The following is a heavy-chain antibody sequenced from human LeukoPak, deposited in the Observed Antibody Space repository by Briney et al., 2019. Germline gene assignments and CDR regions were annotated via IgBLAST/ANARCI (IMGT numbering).Heavy chain of an antibody. CDR1: GFTFSSYD. D-gene: IGHD3-22*01. V-gene: IGHV3-13*01. Sequence: GGSLRLSCAASGFTFSSYDMHWVRQATGKGREWGSAIGTAGDTYYPGSVKGRFTISRENAKNSLYLQMNSLRAEDTAVYYCARVASYYDSSGRSPYYFDYWGLGTLVTVSS. CDR2: IGTAGDT. CDR3: ARVASYYDSSGRSPYYFDY. J-gene: IGHJ4*02.